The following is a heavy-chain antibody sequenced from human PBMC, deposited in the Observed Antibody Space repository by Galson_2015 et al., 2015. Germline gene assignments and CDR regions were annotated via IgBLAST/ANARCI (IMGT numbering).Heavy chain of an antibody. CDR1: GFTFSSYA. CDR2: ISYDGSNK. CDR3: ARPLEDSSGWYEVDY. D-gene: IGHD6-19*01. J-gene: IGHJ4*02. Sequence: SLRLSCAASGFTFSSYAMHWVRQAPGKGLEWVAVISYDGSNKYYADSVKDRSTISRDNSKNTLYLQMNSLRAEDAAVYYCARPLEDSSGWYEVDYWGQGTLVTVSS. V-gene: IGHV3-30-3*01.